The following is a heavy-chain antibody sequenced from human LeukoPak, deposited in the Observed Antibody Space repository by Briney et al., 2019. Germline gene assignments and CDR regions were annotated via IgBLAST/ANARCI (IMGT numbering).Heavy chain of an antibody. J-gene: IGHJ4*02. V-gene: IGHV4-61*05. CDR1: GGSISSSSYY. Sequence: SETLSLTCTVSGGSISSSSYYWGWIRQPPGKGLEWIGYIYYSGSTNYNPSLKSRVTISVDTSKNQFSLKLSSVTAADTAVYYCARAGVLIGKEFDYWGQGTLVTVSS. CDR2: IYYSGST. CDR3: ARAGVLIGKEFDY. D-gene: IGHD3-16*02.